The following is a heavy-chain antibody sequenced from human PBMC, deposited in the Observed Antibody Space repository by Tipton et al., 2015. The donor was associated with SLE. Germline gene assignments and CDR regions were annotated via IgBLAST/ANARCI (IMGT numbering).Heavy chain of an antibody. Sequence: TLSLTCSVSGGSISHFYWSWIRQPPGKGLEWIAYIHHRGSTNYKSSLRGRVTISVDKSKNQFSLKLTSVTAADTAVYYCARWIPLTGINVWGQGATVTVSS. V-gene: IGHV4-59*08. CDR1: GGSISHFY. J-gene: IGHJ6*02. CDR3: ARWIPLTGINV. D-gene: IGHD5-18*01. CDR2: IHHRGST.